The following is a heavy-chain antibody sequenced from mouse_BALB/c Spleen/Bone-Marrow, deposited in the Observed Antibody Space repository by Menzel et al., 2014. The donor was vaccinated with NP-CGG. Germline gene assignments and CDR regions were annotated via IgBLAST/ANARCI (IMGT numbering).Heavy chain of an antibody. CDR2: ISGGGSYT. D-gene: IGHD2-4*01. CDR1: GFSFNSYG. J-gene: IGHJ3*01. V-gene: IGHV5-9-2*01. CDR3: ARHAYYDQAEVSFVY. Sequence: EVNVVESGGGLVKSGGSLKLSCAASGFSFNSYGMSWVRQTPEKRLEWVATISGGGSYTFYPESVKGRFTISRDNAKNNLYLQLSSLMSEDTALFYCARHAYYDQAEVSFVYWGQGTLVTVSA.